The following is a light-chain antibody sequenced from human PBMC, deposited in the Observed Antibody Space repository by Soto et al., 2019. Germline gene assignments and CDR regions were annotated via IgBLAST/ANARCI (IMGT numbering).Light chain of an antibody. Sequence: ELVLTQSPGTLSLSPGERATLSCRASQTVSSSYLAWFQQKPGQAPRLLIYGASYRATGIPARFSGSGSGTDFTLTISRLEPEDFAVYYCQQYGTSPPLTFGAGTRV. CDR3: QQYGTSPPLT. CDR1: QTVSSSY. CDR2: GAS. V-gene: IGKV3-20*01. J-gene: IGKJ4*01.